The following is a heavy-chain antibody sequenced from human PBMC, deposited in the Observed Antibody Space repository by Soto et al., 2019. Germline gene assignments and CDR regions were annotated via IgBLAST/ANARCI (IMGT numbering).Heavy chain of an antibody. CDR3: ARIPPYRSFDY. Sequence: GGSLRLSCAASGFTFSSYGMHLVRQARGKGLEWVAVISYDGSNKYYADSVKGRFTISRDNSKNTLYLQMNSLRAEDTAVYYCARIPPYRSFDYWGKGT. CDR1: GFTFSSYG. J-gene: IGHJ4*02. CDR2: ISYDGSNK. D-gene: IGHD3-16*02. V-gene: IGHV3-30*03.